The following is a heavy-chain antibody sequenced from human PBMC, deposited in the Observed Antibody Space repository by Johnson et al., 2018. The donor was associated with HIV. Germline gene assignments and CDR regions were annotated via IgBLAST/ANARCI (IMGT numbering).Heavy chain of an antibody. Sequence: VQLVESGGVLIQPGGSLRLSCAASGFTVSHNYMSWVRQAPGEGLEWVSVIYSGGSTYYADSVKGRFTISRDNSKNTLYLQMNNLRAEDTAVYYCAREGGIVLSPGSFDIWGQGTMVTVSS. CDR2: IYSGGST. CDR1: GFTVSHNY. CDR3: AREGGIVLSPGSFDI. J-gene: IGHJ3*02. D-gene: IGHD2-8*01. V-gene: IGHV3-53*01.